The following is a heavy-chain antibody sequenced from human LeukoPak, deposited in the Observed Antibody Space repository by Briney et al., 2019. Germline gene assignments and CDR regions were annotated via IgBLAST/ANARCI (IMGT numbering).Heavy chain of an antibody. D-gene: IGHD3-3*01. CDR1: GFTVSSNY. CDR3: ARDSSMVALRWDY. CDR2: IYSGGST. Sequence: GGSLRLSCAASGFTVSSNYMSWVRQAPGKRLEWVSVIYSGGSTYYADSVKGRFTISRDNSKNTLYLQMNSLRAEDTAVYYCARDSSMVALRWDYWGQGTLVTVSS. J-gene: IGHJ4*02. V-gene: IGHV3-53*01.